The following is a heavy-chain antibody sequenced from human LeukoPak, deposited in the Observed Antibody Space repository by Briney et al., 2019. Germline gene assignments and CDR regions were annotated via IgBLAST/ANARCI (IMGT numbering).Heavy chain of an antibody. V-gene: IGHV3-30*02. Sequence: GGSLRLSCVASGFTFSRHGMHWVRQAPGKGLEWVAFVRYDGSDKYYAESVKGRFTISRDNSENTLYLQMSSLRDEDTAVYYCAKGSFYCNTNTSPQYYYYMDVWGKRITGTGSS. J-gene: IGHJ6*03. D-gene: IGHD2/OR15-2a*01. CDR2: VRYDGSDK. CDR3: AKGSFYCNTNTSPQYYYYMDV. CDR1: GFTFSRHG.